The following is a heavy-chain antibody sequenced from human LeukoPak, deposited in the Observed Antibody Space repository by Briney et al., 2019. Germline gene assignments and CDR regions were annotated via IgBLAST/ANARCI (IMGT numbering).Heavy chain of an antibody. J-gene: IGHJ6*02. Sequence: PGGSLTLSCAACGFAFSNFGMQWLRQAPDKGLGWVAVIWPDGNNNYSGDSVKGRFTISRDNSKNTLYLQMNSLRAEDTAMYYCVRDPGKGLWTGMEVWGQGTTVTVSS. CDR2: IWPDGNNN. V-gene: IGHV3-33*01. CDR3: VRDPGKGLWTGMEV. CDR1: GFAFSNFG. D-gene: IGHD3-16*01.